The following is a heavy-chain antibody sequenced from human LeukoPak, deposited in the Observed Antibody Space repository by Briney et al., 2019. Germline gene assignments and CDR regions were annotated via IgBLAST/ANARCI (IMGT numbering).Heavy chain of an antibody. CDR2: IYYSGRT. J-gene: IGHJ4*02. V-gene: IGHV4-59*12. Sequence: SETLSLTCSVSGGSISSYYWSWIRQPPGRGLEWIGYIYYSGRTSYNPSLKSRVTISVDTSKNQFSLRLSSVTAADTAVYYCARLGGSYFDYWGQGTLVTVSS. CDR1: GGSISSYY. D-gene: IGHD1-26*01. CDR3: ARLGGSYFDY.